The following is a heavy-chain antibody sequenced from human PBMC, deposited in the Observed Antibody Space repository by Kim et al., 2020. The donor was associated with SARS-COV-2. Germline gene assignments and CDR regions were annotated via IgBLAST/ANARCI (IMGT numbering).Heavy chain of an antibody. CDR3: ARDLGYSSSWYQGADDYYYGMDV. CDR1: GYTFTSYG. Sequence: ASVKVSCKASGYTFTSYGISWVRQAPGQGLEWMGWISAYNGNTNYAQKLQGRVTMTTDTSTSTAYMELRSLRSDDTAVYYCARDLGYSSSWYQGADDYYYGMDVWGQGTTVTVSS. CDR2: ISAYNGNT. V-gene: IGHV1-18*01. D-gene: IGHD6-13*01. J-gene: IGHJ6*02.